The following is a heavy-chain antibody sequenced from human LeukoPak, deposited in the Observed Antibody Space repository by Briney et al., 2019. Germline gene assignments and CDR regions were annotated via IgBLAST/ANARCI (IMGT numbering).Heavy chain of an antibody. D-gene: IGHD4-11*01. J-gene: IGHJ6*03. Sequence: GGSLRLSCAASGLTFSDYYMSWIRQAPGKGLGGVSYNSSSVRTIYSADSVNDRFTISRDNAKNSLYLQMNSLRAEDTAVYYCARDPMTTEGYYYYYMDVWGKGTTVTVSS. CDR3: ARDPMTTEGYYYYYMDV. CDR1: GLTFSDYY. V-gene: IGHV3-11*04. CDR2: NSSSVRTI.